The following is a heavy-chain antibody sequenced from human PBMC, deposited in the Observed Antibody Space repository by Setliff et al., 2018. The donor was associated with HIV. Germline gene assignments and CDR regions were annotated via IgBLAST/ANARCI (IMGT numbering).Heavy chain of an antibody. CDR1: GFSLSNTRMG. Sequence: SGPTLVNPTETLTLTCTVSGFSLSNTRMGVGWIRQPPGKALEWLARIDWDDDKHYSTSLKTRLAISHDTSMNQVALTMTNVDPVDTATYFCARAGPSSGYQYWGQGTLVTVSS. D-gene: IGHD6-19*01. J-gene: IGHJ4*02. CDR2: IDWDDDK. V-gene: IGHV2-70*11. CDR3: ARAGPSSGYQY.